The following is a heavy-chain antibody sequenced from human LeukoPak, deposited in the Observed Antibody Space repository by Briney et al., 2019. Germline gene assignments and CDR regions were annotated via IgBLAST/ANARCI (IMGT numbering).Heavy chain of an antibody. V-gene: IGHV1-2*02. CDR1: GYTFTGYY. CDR2: INPNSGGT. CDR3: AADIVVVPAARSADSDY. Sequence: ASVKVSCKASGYTFTGYYMHWVRQAPGQGLEWMGWINPNSGGTNYAQKFQGRVTMTRDTSISTAYMELSRLRSDDTAVYYCAADIVVVPAARSADSDYWGQGTLVTVSS. J-gene: IGHJ4*02. D-gene: IGHD2-2*01.